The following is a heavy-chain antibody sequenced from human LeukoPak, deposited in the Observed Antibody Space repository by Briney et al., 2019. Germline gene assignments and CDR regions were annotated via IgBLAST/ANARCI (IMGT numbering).Heavy chain of an antibody. D-gene: IGHD2-2*01. Sequence: PSQTLSLTCTVSGGSISSGSYYWSWIRQPAGKGLEWIGRIYTSGSTNYNPSLKSRVTISIDTSKNQFSLRLSSVTAADTAVYYCARGALHCSTTSCLAYWGQGTLVTVSS. V-gene: IGHV4-61*02. CDR2: IYTSGST. J-gene: IGHJ4*02. CDR3: ARGALHCSTTSCLAY. CDR1: GGSISSGSYY.